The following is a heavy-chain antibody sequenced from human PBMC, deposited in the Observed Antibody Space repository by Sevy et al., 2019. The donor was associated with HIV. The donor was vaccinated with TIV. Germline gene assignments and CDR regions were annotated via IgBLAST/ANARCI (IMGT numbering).Heavy chain of an antibody. J-gene: IGHJ4*02. Sequence: SETLSLTCTVSGGSISSGTYCWGWIRQPPGKGLEWIGYIYGSETTYYNPSLKSRVTISLDRSMNHFSLKVSSVTAADTAIYYCARFRQHLVIDSWGQGTQVTVSS. D-gene: IGHD6-13*01. V-gene: IGHV4-30-2*01. CDR2: IYGSETT. CDR3: ARFRQHLVIDS. CDR1: GGSISSGTYC.